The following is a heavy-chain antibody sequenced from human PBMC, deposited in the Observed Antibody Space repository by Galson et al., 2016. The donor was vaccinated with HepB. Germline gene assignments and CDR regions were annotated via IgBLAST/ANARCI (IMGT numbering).Heavy chain of an antibody. CDR2: IYYRKTT. CDR1: GGSISSYY. CDR3: ARELWTTDGYNWGGIDY. J-gene: IGHJ4*02. D-gene: IGHD5-24*01. Sequence: SETLSLTCTVSGGSISSYYWSWIRQPPGKALEWIGYIYYRKTTYYNPSLKSRVTISGDTSKNQFSLKLSAVTAADTAVYYCARELWTTDGYNWGGIDYWGQGTLVTVSS. V-gene: IGHV4-59*01.